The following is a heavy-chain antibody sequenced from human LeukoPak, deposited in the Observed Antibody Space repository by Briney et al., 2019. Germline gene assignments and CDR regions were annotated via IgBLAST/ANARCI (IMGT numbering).Heavy chain of an antibody. Sequence: GGSLRLSCAASGFTFSSYSMNWVRQAPGKGLEWVSSISSSSSYIYYADSVKGRFTISRDNAKNSLYLQMNSLRAEDTAVYYCARDKEVAGIFDYWGQGTLATVSS. J-gene: IGHJ4*02. CDR2: ISSSSSYI. D-gene: IGHD6-19*01. CDR1: GFTFSSYS. CDR3: ARDKEVAGIFDY. V-gene: IGHV3-21*01.